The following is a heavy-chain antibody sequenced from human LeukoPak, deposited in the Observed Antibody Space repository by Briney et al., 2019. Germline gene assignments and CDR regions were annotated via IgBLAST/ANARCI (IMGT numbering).Heavy chain of an antibody. D-gene: IGHD2-2*01. CDR3: AKDPGVVPAHYFDY. Sequence: GGSLRLSCAASGFTFSSYAMNWVRQAPGKGLEWVLGTGSTGVSTFYADSVKGRFTVSRDNSKNTLSLQMNSLRAEDTAVYYCAKDPGVVPAHYFDYWGQGTLVTVS. CDR2: TGSTGVST. CDR1: GFTFSSYA. V-gene: IGHV3-23*01. J-gene: IGHJ4*02.